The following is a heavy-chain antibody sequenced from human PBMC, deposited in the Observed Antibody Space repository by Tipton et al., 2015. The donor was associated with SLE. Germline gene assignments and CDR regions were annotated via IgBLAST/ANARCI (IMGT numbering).Heavy chain of an antibody. D-gene: IGHD3-3*01. CDR2: INHSGST. J-gene: IGHJ4*02. CDR1: GGSFSDYY. Sequence: TLSLTCAVYGGSFSDYYWSWIRQPPGKGLEWIGEINHSGSTNYNPSLKSRVTISVDTSKNQFSLKLSSVTAADTAVYYCARFWSGYSYYFDYWGQGTLVTVSS. CDR3: ARFWSGYSYYFDY. V-gene: IGHV4-34*01.